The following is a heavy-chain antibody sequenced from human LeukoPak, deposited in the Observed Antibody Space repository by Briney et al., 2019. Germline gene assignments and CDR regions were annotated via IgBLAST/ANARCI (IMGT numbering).Heavy chain of an antibody. CDR3: ARDRDYGSGSYSLHYDY. Sequence: GGSLRLSCAASGFTFSSNYMSWVRQAPGKGLEWVSVIYSDGSTYYADSVKGRFTISRDNSKNTLYLQMNSLRAEDTAVYYCARDRDYGSGSYSLHYDYWGQGTLVTVSS. CDR2: IYSDGST. J-gene: IGHJ4*02. CDR1: GFTFSSNY. V-gene: IGHV3-53*01. D-gene: IGHD3-10*01.